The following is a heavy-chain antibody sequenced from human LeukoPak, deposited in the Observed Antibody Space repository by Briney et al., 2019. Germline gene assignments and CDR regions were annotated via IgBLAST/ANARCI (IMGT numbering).Heavy chain of an antibody. Sequence: GGSLRLSCAASGFTFSSYAMHWVRQAPGKGLEWVAVISYDGSNKYYADSVKGRFTNSRDNSKNTLYLQMNSLRAEDTAVYYCARSSGWYYFDYWGQGTLVTVSS. D-gene: IGHD6-19*01. CDR1: GFTFSSYA. CDR2: ISYDGSNK. CDR3: ARSSGWYYFDY. V-gene: IGHV3-30-3*01. J-gene: IGHJ4*02.